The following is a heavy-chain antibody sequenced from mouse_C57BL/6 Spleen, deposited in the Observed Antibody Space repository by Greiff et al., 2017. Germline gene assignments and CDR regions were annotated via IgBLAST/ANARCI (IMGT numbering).Heavy chain of an antibody. V-gene: IGHV5-17*01. CDR2: ISSGSSTI. J-gene: IGHJ1*03. CDR3: ARGHYYGSSDWYFDV. Sequence: EVQLQESGGGLVKPGGSLKLSCAASGFTFSDYGMHWVRQAPEKGLEWVAYISSGSSTIYYADTVKGRFTISRDNAKNTLFLQMTSLRSEDTAMYYCARGHYYGSSDWYFDVWGTGTTVTVSS. CDR1: GFTFSDYG. D-gene: IGHD1-1*01.